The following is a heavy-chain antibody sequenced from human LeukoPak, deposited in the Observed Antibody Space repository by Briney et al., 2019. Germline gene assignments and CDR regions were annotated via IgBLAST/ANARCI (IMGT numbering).Heavy chain of an antibody. J-gene: IGHJ4*02. CDR2: IYSGGST. V-gene: IGHV3-53*01. CDR1: GFTVSSNY. Sequence: PRGSLRLFCAASGFTVSSNYMSWVRQAPGKGLEWVSVIYSGGSTYYADSVKGRFTISRDNSKNTLYLQMNSLRAEDTAVYYCARGPYSSGSSADYWGQGTLVTVSS. CDR3: ARGPYSSGSSADY. D-gene: IGHD6-19*01.